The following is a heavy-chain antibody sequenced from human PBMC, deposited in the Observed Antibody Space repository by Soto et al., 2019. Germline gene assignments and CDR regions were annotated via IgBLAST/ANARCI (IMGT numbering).Heavy chain of an antibody. Sequence: ASVKVSCKASGYTFTSYYMHWVRQAPGQGLEWMGIINPSGGSTSYAQKFQGRVTMTRDTSTSTVYMELSSLRSEDTAVYYCARDPRRVLEGIAVVRGGNDNWFDPWGQGTLVTVSS. V-gene: IGHV1-46*01. CDR1: GYTFTSYY. J-gene: IGHJ5*02. CDR3: ARDPRRVLEGIAVVRGGNDNWFDP. D-gene: IGHD6-19*01. CDR2: INPSGGST.